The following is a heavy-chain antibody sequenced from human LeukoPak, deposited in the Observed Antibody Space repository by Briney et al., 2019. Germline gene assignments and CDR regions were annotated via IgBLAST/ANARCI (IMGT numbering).Heavy chain of an antibody. Sequence: ASVKVSCKASGYTFTSYDINWVRQATGQGLEWMGWMNPNSGNTGYAQKFQGRVTMTRNTSISTAYMELSSLRSEDTAVYYCAGGLRFRTASSSYYYYMDVWGKGTTVTVSS. J-gene: IGHJ6*03. CDR1: GYTFTSYD. CDR2: MNPNSGNT. V-gene: IGHV1-8*01. CDR3: AGGLRFRTASSSYYYYMDV.